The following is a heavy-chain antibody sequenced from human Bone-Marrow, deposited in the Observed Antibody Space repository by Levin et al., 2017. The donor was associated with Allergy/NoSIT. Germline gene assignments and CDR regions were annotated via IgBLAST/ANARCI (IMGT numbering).Heavy chain of an antibody. CDR3: AKIGDGYNNRFDV. Sequence: SETLSLTCTLSGDSISGYYWGWVRQPPGKALEWIGYIYYSGSTFYNPYLASRVTISVDTSKNQFSLKLSSVTAADTAVYHCAKIGDGYNNRFDVWGQGTLVTVSS. V-gene: IGHV4-59*01. CDR2: IYYSGST. J-gene: IGHJ5*02. D-gene: IGHD5-24*01. CDR1: GDSISGYY.